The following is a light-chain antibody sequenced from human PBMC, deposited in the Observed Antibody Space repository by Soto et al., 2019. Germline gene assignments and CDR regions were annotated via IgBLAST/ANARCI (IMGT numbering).Light chain of an antibody. J-gene: IGKJ1*01. CDR2: GAS. CDR3: QQYQT. Sequence: EIVFTHSPGTLSLSPGERATLSCRASQSVSSSYLAWYQQKPGQAPRLLIYGASRRATGIPDRFSGSGSGTDFTLTINRLEPEDFAVYYCQQYQTFGQGTKVDIK. CDR1: QSVSSSY. V-gene: IGKV3-20*01.